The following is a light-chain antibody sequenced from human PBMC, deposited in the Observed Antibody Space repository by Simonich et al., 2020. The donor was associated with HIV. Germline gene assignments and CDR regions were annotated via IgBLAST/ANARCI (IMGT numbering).Light chain of an antibody. V-gene: IGKV1-5*03. J-gene: IGKJ4*01. CDR2: KAS. Sequence: DIQMTQSPSTLSASVGDRVTITCRASQSISSWLAWYQQKPGKAPKLLIYKASSLESGVPARFSGSGSGTEFTLTISSLQPDDFATYYCQQYNSYSLTFGGGTKVEIK. CDR3: QQYNSYSLT. CDR1: QSISSW.